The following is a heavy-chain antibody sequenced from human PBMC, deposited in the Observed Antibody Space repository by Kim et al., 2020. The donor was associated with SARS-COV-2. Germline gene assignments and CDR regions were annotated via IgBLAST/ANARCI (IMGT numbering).Heavy chain of an antibody. CDR1: GFTFTNYW. CDR3: TSIFEY. V-gene: IGHV3-74*01. D-gene: IGHD3-3*02. J-gene: IGHJ4*02. CDR2: VGGDGGSS. Sequence: GGSLRLSCAASGFTFTNYWIHWVRQIPGKGPVWVSSVGGDGGSSYYADSVEGRFTTSRDXANNIVYLQMNRLRVDDTAIYYCTSIFEYWGVXALVTGSS.